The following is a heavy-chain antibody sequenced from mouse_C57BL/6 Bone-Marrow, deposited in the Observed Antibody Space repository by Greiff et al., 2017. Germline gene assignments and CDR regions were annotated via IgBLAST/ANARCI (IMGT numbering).Heavy chain of an antibody. D-gene: IGHD1-1*01. V-gene: IGHV5-12*01. CDR1: GFTFSDYY. Sequence: EVKLMESGGGLVQPGGSLKLSCAASGFTFSDYYMYWVRQTPEKRLEWVAYISNGGGSTYYPDTVKGRFTISRDNAKNTLYLQMSRLKSEDTAMYYCASYYYGSSDYWGQGTTLTVSS. CDR2: ISNGGGST. J-gene: IGHJ2*01. CDR3: ASYYYGSSDY.